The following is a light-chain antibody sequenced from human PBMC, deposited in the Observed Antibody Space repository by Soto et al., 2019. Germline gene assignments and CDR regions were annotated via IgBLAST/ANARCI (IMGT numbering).Light chain of an antibody. CDR1: QTILSSSNNKNY. CDR2: LAS. V-gene: IGKV4-1*01. Sequence: TVMTQSPESLAVSLGERATMTCKSSQTILSSSNNKNYLSWYQLRPGQPPRLLIYLASTRESGVPDRFIGSGSGTHSNLTITSLQAEDVGLYSCQQDSTGPWTFGQGTKVEIK. CDR3: QQDSTGPWT. J-gene: IGKJ1*01.